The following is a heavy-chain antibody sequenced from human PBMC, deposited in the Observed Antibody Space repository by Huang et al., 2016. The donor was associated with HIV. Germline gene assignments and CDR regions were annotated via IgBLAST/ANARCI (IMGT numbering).Heavy chain of an antibody. V-gene: IGHV1-18*01. Sequence: QVQLVQSGAEVKKPGASVKVSCKASGYTFSSFGISWVRQAPGPGLAGGGWISGYNGNTKFAQKFQGRLTMTTDTSTSTAYMELRSLRSDDTAVYYCARGGGIQLWLLGYYYMDVWGNGTTVTVSS. D-gene: IGHD5-18*01. CDR2: ISGYNGNT. CDR3: ARGGGIQLWLLGYYYMDV. CDR1: GYTFSSFG. J-gene: IGHJ6*03.